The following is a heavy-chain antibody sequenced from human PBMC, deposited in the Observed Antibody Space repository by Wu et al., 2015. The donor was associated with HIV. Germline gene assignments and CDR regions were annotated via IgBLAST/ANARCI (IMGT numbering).Heavy chain of an antibody. CDR1: GYTFTHYD. D-gene: IGHD1-14*01. V-gene: IGHV1-8*01. Sequence: QVQLVQSGAEVKKPGASVKVSCKASGYTFTHYDINWVRQTTGQGLEWMGWMNPXSGNRNYRQSFQGRVTMTRNNSINTAYMELNSLTSEDTAIYYCAVLYNVKEDKANFDHWGQGTLVSVSS. J-gene: IGHJ1*01. CDR2: MNPXSGNR. CDR3: AVLYNVKEDKANFDH.